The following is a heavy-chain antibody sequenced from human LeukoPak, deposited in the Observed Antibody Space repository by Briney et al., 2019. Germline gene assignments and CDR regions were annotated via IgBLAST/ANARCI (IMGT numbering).Heavy chain of an antibody. J-gene: IGHJ6*03. CDR3: ARLWEWLDLDYYYYYYMDV. CDR2: IYPGDSDT. Sequence: GESLKISCKGSGYSFTSYWIGWVRQMLGKGLEWMGIIYPGDSDTRYSPSFQGQVTISADKSISTAYLQWSSLKASDTAMYYCARLWEWLDLDYYYYYYMDVWGKGTTVTVSS. CDR1: GYSFTSYW. V-gene: IGHV5-51*01. D-gene: IGHD3-3*01.